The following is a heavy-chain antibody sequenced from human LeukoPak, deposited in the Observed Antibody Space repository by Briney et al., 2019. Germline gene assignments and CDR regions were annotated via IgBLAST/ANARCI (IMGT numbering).Heavy chain of an antibody. V-gene: IGHV3-48*03. CDR1: GFTFSNYE. CDR2: IGSSGTTI. CDR3: ARGSAFDP. Sequence: PGGSLRLSCAASGFTFSNYEMNWVRQAPGKGLEWVSYIGSSGTTIYYADSVKGRFTISRDNAKNSLYLQMSSLRAEDTAVYHCARGSAFDPWGQGTLVTVSS. J-gene: IGHJ5*02. D-gene: IGHD6-19*01.